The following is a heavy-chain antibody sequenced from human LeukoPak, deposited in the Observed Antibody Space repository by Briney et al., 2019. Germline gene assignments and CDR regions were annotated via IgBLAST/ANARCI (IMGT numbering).Heavy chain of an antibody. Sequence: PGGSLRLSCAASGFTVSTNYMSWVRQAPGKGLEWVSVIYSGGSTYYADSVKGRFTISRDNSKNTLYLQMNSLRAEDTAVYYCAREPPSMIVAYYGMDVWGQGTTVTVSS. CDR3: AREPPSMIVAYYGMDV. J-gene: IGHJ6*02. CDR1: GFTVSTNY. CDR2: IYSGGST. D-gene: IGHD3-22*01. V-gene: IGHV3-66*01.